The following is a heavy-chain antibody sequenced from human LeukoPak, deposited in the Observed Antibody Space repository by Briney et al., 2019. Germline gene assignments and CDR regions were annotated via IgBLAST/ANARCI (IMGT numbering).Heavy chain of an antibody. CDR3: ARVRSDPVVGATSGMDV. D-gene: IGHD1-26*01. Sequence: GGSLRLSCAASGFTFSSNYMSWVRQAPGKGLEWVSVIYSGGSTYYADSVKGRFTISRDNSKNTLYLQMNSLRAEDTAVYYCARVRSDPVVGATSGMDVWGQGTTVTVSS. CDR1: GFTFSSNY. J-gene: IGHJ6*02. V-gene: IGHV3-53*01. CDR2: IYSGGST.